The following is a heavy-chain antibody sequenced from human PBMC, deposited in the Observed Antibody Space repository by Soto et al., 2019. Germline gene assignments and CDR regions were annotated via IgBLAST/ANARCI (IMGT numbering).Heavy chain of an antibody. CDR3: ARHGRDYSDSKGGYNWFDR. Sequence: PVESLKIACKGSQYSFTNYWVSCFRRVPVKVLEWIGNIYPGDSDAKYSPSFEGQVTISVDKSINTAYLQWNNLKASDTALYYCARHGRDYSDSKGGYNWFDRWGQGTLVTVSS. J-gene: IGHJ5*02. V-gene: IGHV5-51*01. CDR1: QYSFTNYW. CDR2: IYPGDSDA. D-gene: IGHD1-26*01.